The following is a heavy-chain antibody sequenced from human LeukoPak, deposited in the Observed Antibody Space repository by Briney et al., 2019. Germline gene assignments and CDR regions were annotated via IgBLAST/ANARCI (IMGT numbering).Heavy chain of an antibody. CDR2: IYYSGST. CDR3: AGRGRLHDYGVWFDP. Sequence: PSETLSLTCTVSGGSISSYYWSWIRQPPGKGLEWIGYIYYSGSTNYNPSLKSRVTISVDTSKNQFSLKLSSVTAADTAVYYCAGRGRLHDYGVWFDPWGQGTLVTVSS. J-gene: IGHJ5*02. CDR1: GGSISSYY. D-gene: IGHD4-17*01. V-gene: IGHV4-59*12.